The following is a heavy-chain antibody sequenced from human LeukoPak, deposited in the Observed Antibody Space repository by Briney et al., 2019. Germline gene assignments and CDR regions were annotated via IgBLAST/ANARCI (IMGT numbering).Heavy chain of an antibody. J-gene: IGHJ4*02. Sequence: SETLSLTCTVSGDSISSSNYFWGWICQPPGKGLEWIGYIYYSGSTYYNPSLKSRVTISVDTSKNQFSLKLSSVTAADTAVYYCAREGRDGYNSDYWGQGTLVTVSS. D-gene: IGHD5-24*01. V-gene: IGHV4-31*03. CDR1: GDSISSSNYF. CDR3: AREGRDGYNSDY. CDR2: IYYSGST.